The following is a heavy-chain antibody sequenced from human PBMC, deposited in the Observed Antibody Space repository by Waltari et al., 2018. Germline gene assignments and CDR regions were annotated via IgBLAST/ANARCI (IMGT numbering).Heavy chain of an antibody. J-gene: IGHJ4*02. Sequence: QVQLVQSGAEVKKPGASVKVSCKASGYTFTGYYFHWVRQAPGQGLEWMGRINPNTGDTTYAQEFQGRVIMTRDTSINTAYLEVTGLTSDDTAIFYCATANILGIGTFDYWGQGTLVSVSS. CDR2: INPNTGDT. D-gene: IGHD1-1*01. CDR3: ATANILGIGTFDY. CDR1: GYTFTGYY. V-gene: IGHV1-2*06.